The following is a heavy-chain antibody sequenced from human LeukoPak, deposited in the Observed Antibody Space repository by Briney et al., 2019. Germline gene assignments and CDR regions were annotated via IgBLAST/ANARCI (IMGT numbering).Heavy chain of an antibody. J-gene: IGHJ4*02. CDR2: IYYSGST. D-gene: IGHD3-3*01. Sequence: SETLSLTCTVSGGSLSSSSYYWGWIRQPPGKGLEWIGSIYYSGSTYYNPSLKSRVTISVYTSKNQFSLKLSSVTAADTAVYYCATRYYDFWSGYSSYFDYWGQGTLVTVSS. CDR3: ATRYYDFWSGYSSYFDY. CDR1: GGSLSSSSYY. V-gene: IGHV4-39*01.